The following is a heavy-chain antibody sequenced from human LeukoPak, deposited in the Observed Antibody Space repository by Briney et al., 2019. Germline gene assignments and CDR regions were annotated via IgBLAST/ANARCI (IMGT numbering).Heavy chain of an antibody. Sequence: GGSLRLSCVASGFTFSENWMHWVRQAPGKGLAWVSHINRDGGLTNYADSVKGRFTISRDKARNTVYLQMSSLRVEDTAIYFCAREEHRLAEAGTSAFDLGGQGTLVTVSP. V-gene: IGHV3-74*01. CDR2: INRDGGLT. CDR3: AREEHRLAEAGTSAFDL. J-gene: IGHJ3*01. D-gene: IGHD6-13*01. CDR1: GFTFSENW.